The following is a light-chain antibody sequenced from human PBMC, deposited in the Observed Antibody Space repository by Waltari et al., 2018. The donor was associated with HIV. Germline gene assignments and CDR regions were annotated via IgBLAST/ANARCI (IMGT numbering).Light chain of an antibody. J-gene: IGLJ3*02. CDR1: SDFSDYA. CDR2: VYNDGSH. CDR3: QTWGSGIWV. Sequence: QRVLTQSPSASASLGASVTLTCTPSSDFSDYAIAWHQQHPEQGPRYLMKVYNDGSHYTGDGTPDRFSGSSSGAERYLIISSLQSEDEADYYCQTWGSGIWVFGGGTKLTVL. V-gene: IGLV4-69*01.